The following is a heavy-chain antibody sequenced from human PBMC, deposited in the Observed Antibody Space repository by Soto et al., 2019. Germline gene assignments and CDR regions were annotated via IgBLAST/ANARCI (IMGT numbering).Heavy chain of an antibody. D-gene: IGHD3-16*01. Sequence: QVQLQQWGAGLLEPSETLSLSCGVYDESLTGYYWSWIRQPPGKRLEWIGEISHLGGTNFSPSLRGPVSIAVDTSKKLFSLEMTSVTAADAALYYCGTITSVDYAVAYWGQSTLVTVSS. CDR3: GTITSVDYAVAY. V-gene: IGHV4-34*02. J-gene: IGHJ1*01. CDR2: ISHLGGT. CDR1: DESLTGYY.